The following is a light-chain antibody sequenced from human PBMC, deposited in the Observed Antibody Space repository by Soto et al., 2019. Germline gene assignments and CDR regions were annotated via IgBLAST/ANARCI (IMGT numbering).Light chain of an antibody. Sequence: DIQMTQSPSTLSASVGDRVTITCRASQSINNWLAWYQQKPGKAPKLLIYEASSLLSGVPSRFSGSGSVTEFTLTISSLQPDDFADYDCQQYDSDSSTFGQGTKLDI. CDR1: QSINNW. CDR3: QQYDSDSST. J-gene: IGKJ2*01. CDR2: EAS. V-gene: IGKV1-5*03.